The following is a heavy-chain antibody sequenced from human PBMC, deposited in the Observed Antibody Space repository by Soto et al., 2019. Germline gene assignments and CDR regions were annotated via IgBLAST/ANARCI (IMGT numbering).Heavy chain of an antibody. CDR2: IYYSGST. CDR1: GGSISSGGYY. D-gene: IGHD2-21*02. J-gene: IGHJ6*02. V-gene: IGHV4-30-4*01. Sequence: SETLSLTCTVSGGSISSGGYYWSWIRQPPGKGLEWIGYIYYSGSTYYNPSLKSRVTISVDTSKNQFSLKLSSVTAADTAVYYCARYGLSRYYYYGMDVWGQGTTVTVSS. CDR3: ARYGLSRYYYYGMDV.